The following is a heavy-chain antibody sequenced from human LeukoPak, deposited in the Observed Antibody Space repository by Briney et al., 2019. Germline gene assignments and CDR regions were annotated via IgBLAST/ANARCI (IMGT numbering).Heavy chain of an antibody. CDR1: GFSFDDYG. CDR3: ARDCSGGSCQARDY. Sequence: PGGSLRLSRAASGFSFDDYGMSWVRQAPGKGLEWVSGINWNGGSTGYADSVKGRFTISRDNAKNSLYLQMNSLRAEDTALYYCARDCSGGSCQARDYWGQGTLVTVSS. V-gene: IGHV3-20*04. CDR2: INWNGGST. D-gene: IGHD2-15*01. J-gene: IGHJ4*02.